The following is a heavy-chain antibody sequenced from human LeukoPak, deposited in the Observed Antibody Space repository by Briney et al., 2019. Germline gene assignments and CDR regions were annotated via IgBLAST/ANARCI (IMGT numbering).Heavy chain of an antibody. CDR3: ARDRGGMVYAI. D-gene: IGHD2-8*01. CDR2: IYYSGST. Sequence: PSQTLSLTCTVSGGSVSSGGYYWSWIRQHPGKGLEWIGYIYYSGSTYYIPSLKSRVTISVDTSKNQFSLKLSSVTAADTAVYYCARDRGGMVYAIWGQGTLVTVSS. CDR1: GGSVSSGGYY. J-gene: IGHJ4*02. V-gene: IGHV4-31*03.